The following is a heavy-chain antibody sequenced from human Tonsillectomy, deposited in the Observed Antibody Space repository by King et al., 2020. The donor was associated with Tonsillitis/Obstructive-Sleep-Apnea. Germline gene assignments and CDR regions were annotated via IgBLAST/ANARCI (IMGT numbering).Heavy chain of an antibody. Sequence: HVQLVESGGGVVQPGRSLRLSCAASGFTFSTYPMHWVRQAPGKGLEWVAVISYDGSNEYYADSVKGRFTISRDNSKNTLYLQMNSLRAEDTAVFYGARESEYSASSALDYWGQGTLVTVSS. V-gene: IGHV3-30*01. CDR3: ARESEYSASSALDY. J-gene: IGHJ4*02. D-gene: IGHD6-6*01. CDR2: ISYDGSNE. CDR1: GFTFSTYP.